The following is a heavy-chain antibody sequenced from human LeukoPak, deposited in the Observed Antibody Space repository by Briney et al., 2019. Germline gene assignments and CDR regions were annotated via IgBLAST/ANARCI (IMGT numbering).Heavy chain of an antibody. D-gene: IGHD2-2*01. Sequence: GGSLRLSCAASGFTFDDYVMYWVRQAPGKGLEWVSLISGDGGSTYYAGSVKGRFTISRDNSKNSLYLQMSSLRTEDTALYYCAKDSHCSTSTCFRHFDSWGQGTLVTVSS. CDR3: AKDSHCSTSTCFRHFDS. V-gene: IGHV3-43*02. J-gene: IGHJ4*02. CDR2: ISGDGGST. CDR1: GFTFDDYV.